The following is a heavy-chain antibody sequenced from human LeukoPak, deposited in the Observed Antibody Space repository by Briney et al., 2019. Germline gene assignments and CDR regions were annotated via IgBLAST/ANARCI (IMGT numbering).Heavy chain of an antibody. CDR1: GFTFDDYA. CDR3: ARDVRYGVSLDC. CDR2: ISWNGGRT. J-gene: IGHJ4*02. Sequence: RPGGSLRLSCTASGFTFDDYAFNWVRQAPGKGLEWVSGISWNGGRTSYADSVKGRFTISRDNAKNTLYLQMNSLRVEDTALYYCARDVRYGVSLDCWGQGTLVTVSS. V-gene: IGHV3-20*04. D-gene: IGHD2-8*01.